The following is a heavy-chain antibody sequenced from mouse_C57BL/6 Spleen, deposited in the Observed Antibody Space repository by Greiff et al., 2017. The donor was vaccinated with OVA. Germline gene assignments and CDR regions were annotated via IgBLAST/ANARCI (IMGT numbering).Heavy chain of an antibody. J-gene: IGHJ4*01. CDR3: ARGEGYYPLYAMDY. D-gene: IGHD2-3*01. Sequence: VQVVESGPELVKPGASVKISCKASGYSFTSYYIHWVKQRPGQGLEWIGWIYPGSGNTKYNEKFKGKATLTADTSSSTAYMQLSSLTSEDSAVYYCARGEGYYPLYAMDYWGQGTSVTVSS. CDR2: IYPGSGNT. V-gene: IGHV1-66*01. CDR1: GYSFTSYY.